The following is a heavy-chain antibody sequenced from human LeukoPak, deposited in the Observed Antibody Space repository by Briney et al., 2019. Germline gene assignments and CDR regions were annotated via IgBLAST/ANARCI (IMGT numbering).Heavy chain of an antibody. D-gene: IGHD2-2*01. Sequence: ASVKVSCKASGYTFTGYYMHWVRQAPGQGLEWMGWINPNSGGTNYAQKFQGRVTMTRDTSISTAYMELSRLRSDDTAVYYCARDRNNIVVVPAAIIAWVRVRPIDYYYMDVWGKGPRSPSP. J-gene: IGHJ6*03. CDR3: ARDRNNIVVVPAAIIAWVRVRPIDYYYMDV. V-gene: IGHV1-2*02. CDR2: INPNSGGT. CDR1: GYTFTGYY.